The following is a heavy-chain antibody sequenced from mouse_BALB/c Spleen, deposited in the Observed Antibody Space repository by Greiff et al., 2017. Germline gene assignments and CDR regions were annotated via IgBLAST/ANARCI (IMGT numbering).Heavy chain of an antibody. CDR3: ARAGNYGYYAMDY. D-gene: IGHD2-1*01. CDR2: INPGSGGT. CDR1: GYAFTNYL. Sequence: VQLQQSGAELVRPGTSVKVSCKASGYAFTNYLIEWVKQRPGQGLEWIGVINPGSGGTNYNEKFKGKATLTADKSSSTAYMQLSSLTSDDSAVYFCARAGNYGYYAMDYWGQGTSVTVSS. J-gene: IGHJ4*01. V-gene: IGHV1-54*01.